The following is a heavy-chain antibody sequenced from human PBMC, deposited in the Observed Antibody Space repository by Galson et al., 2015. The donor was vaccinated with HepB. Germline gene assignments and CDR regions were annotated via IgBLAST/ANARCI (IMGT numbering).Heavy chain of an antibody. D-gene: IGHD2-15*01. J-gene: IGHJ6*02. CDR1: GYTFTSYY. CDR3: ARDLPYCSGGSCYILPPYYYYGMDV. CDR2: INPSGGST. V-gene: IGHV1-46*01. Sequence: SVKVSCKASGYTFTSYYMHWVRQAPGQGLEWMGIINPSGGSTSYAQKFQGRVTMTRDTSTSTVYMELSSLRSEDTAVYYCARDLPYCSGGSCYILPPYYYYGMDVWGRGTTVTVSS.